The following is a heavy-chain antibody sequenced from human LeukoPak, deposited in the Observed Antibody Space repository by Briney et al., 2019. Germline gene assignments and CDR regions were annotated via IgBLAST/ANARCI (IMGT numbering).Heavy chain of an antibody. D-gene: IGHD6-6*01. CDR1: GFTFSSYG. CDR2: IWYGGSNK. Sequence: GRSLRLSCAASGFTFSSYGMHWVRQAPGKGLEWVAVIWYGGSNKYYADSVKGRFTISRDNSKNTLYLQMNSLRAEDTAVYYCAKDKGKGIRYSSSSGLFDYWGQGTLVTVSS. CDR3: AKDKGKGIRYSSSSGLFDY. V-gene: IGHV3-30*18. J-gene: IGHJ4*02.